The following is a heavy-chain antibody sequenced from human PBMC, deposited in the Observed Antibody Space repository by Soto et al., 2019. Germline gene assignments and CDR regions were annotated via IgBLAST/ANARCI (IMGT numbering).Heavy chain of an antibody. Sequence: GGSLRLSCAASGFTFSSYAMSWVRQAPGKGLEWVSAISGSGGSTYYADSVKGRFTISRDNSKNTLYLQMNSLGAEDTAVYYCAKDVTGVSFNFYYYYRYVIAVRSQRTTVTV. V-gene: IGHV3-23*01. CDR1: GFTFSSYA. D-gene: IGHD1-20*01. J-gene: IGHJ6*02. CDR2: ISGSGGST. CDR3: AKDVTGVSFNFYYYYRYVIAV.